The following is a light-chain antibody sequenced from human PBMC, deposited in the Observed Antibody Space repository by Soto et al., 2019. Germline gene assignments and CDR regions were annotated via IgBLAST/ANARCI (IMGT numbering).Light chain of an antibody. CDR1: KLGDKY. Sequence: SYELTQPPSVSVSPGQTASITCSGDKLGDKYACWYQQKPGQSPVLVIYQDGKRPSGIPERFSGSNSGNTATLTISGTQALDEADYYCQAWDSSTHVVFGGGTKLTV. V-gene: IGLV3-1*01. CDR2: QDG. CDR3: QAWDSSTHVV. J-gene: IGLJ2*01.